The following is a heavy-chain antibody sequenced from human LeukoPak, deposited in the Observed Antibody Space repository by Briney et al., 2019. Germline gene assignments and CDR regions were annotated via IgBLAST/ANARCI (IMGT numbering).Heavy chain of an antibody. V-gene: IGHV3-48*02. CDR1: EFSFSTYN. J-gene: IGHJ4*02. D-gene: IGHD4-23*01. CDR3: ARVAAGYSVNYFDY. CDR2: ISTGSSTT. Sequence: GALRLSCAASEFSFSTYNMNWVRQAPGKGLEWVSYISTGSSTTYYADSVKGRFTISRDNVENSLYLQMNSLRDEDTAVYYCARVAAGYSVNYFDYWGQGTLVTVSS.